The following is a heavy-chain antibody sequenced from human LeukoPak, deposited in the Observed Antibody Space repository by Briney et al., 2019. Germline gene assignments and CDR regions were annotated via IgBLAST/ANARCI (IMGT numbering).Heavy chain of an antibody. Sequence: GGSLRLSCAASGFALSDFAMTWVRQAPGKGPEWVSSITGGRGTTLYADSVKGRFTVSRDSSRTTLFLQISSVRAEDTAVYYCATPNYGGNSWSASGFVYWGQGTLVTVSS. CDR3: ATPNYGGNSWSASGFVY. V-gene: IGHV3-23*01. CDR2: ITGGRGTT. J-gene: IGHJ4*02. D-gene: IGHD4-23*01. CDR1: GFALSDFA.